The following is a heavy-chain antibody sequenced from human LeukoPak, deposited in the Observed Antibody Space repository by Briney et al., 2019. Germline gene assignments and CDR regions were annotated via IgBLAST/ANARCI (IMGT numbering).Heavy chain of an antibody. J-gene: IGHJ4*02. CDR1: GFTFSSYG. Sequence: GGSLRLSCAASGFTFSSYGMHWVRQAPGKGLEWVAFIRYDGSNKYYADSVKGRFTISRDNSKDTLYLQMGSLRAEDMAVYYCAREYCSGGRCQYYFDYWGQGTLVTVPS. V-gene: IGHV3-30*02. D-gene: IGHD2-15*01. CDR2: IRYDGSNK. CDR3: AREYCSGGRCQYYFDY.